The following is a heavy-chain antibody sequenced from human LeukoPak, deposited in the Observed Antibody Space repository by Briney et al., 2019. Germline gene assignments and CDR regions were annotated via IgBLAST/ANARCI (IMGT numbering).Heavy chain of an antibody. CDR1: GYSISSGYY. V-gene: IGHV4-61*01. D-gene: IGHD6-13*01. Sequence: PSETLSLTCTVSGYSISSGYYWGWIRQPPGKGLEWIGYIYYSGSTNYNPSLKSRVTISVDTSKNQFSLKLSSVTAADTAVYYCARIHGYSSSWYRSRYYYYMDVWGKGTTVTVSS. J-gene: IGHJ6*03. CDR2: IYYSGST. CDR3: ARIHGYSSSWYRSRYYYYMDV.